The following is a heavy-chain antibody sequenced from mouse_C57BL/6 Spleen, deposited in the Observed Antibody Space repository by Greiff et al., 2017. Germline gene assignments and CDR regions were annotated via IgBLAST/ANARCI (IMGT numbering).Heavy chain of an antibody. CDR3: ARKGANWEGYFDV. CDR2: IYPGSGST. J-gene: IGHJ1*03. D-gene: IGHD4-1*01. CDR1: GYTFTSYW. Sequence: QVQLQQPGAELVKPGASVKMSCKASGYTFTSYWITWVKQRPGQGLEWIGDIYPGSGSTNYNEKFKSKATLTLDTSSSTAYMQRSSLTSEDSAVYYCARKGANWEGYFDVWGTGTTVTVSS. V-gene: IGHV1-55*01.